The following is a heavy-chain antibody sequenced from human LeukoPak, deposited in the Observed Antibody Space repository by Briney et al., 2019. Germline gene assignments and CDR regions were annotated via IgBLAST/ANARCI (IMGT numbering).Heavy chain of an antibody. CDR2: INHSGST. D-gene: IGHD3-22*01. Sequence: SETLSLTCAVYGVSFSGYYWSWIRQPPGKGLEWIGEINHSGSTNYNPSLKSRVTISVDKSKNQYSLKLTSVAAADTAVYYCATYYDSIGYRFDYWGQGTLVTVSS. V-gene: IGHV4-34*01. CDR1: GVSFSGYY. CDR3: ATYYDSIGYRFDY. J-gene: IGHJ4*01.